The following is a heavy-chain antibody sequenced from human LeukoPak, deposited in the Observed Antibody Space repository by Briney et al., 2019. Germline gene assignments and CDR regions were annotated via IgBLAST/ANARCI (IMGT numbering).Heavy chain of an antibody. CDR3: ARGGELLPYYFDY. D-gene: IGHD1-26*01. CDR1: GGTYSSYA. V-gene: IGHV1-69*05. Sequence: SVKVSCKASGGTYSSYAISWVRQAPGQGLEWMGGIIPIFGTANYAQKFQGRVTITTDESTSTAYMELSSLRSEDTAVYYCARGGELLPYYFDYWGQGTLVTVSS. CDR2: IIPIFGTA. J-gene: IGHJ4*02.